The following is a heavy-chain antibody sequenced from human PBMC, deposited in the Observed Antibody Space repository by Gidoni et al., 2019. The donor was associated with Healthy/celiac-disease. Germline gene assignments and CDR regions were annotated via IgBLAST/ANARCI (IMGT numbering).Heavy chain of an antibody. D-gene: IGHD2-2*01. CDR3: ARDGGVVPAAMLGDAFDI. J-gene: IGHJ3*02. V-gene: IGHV3-11*01. CDR1: GFTFSDYY. Sequence: QVQLVESGGGLVKPGGYRRISCEASGFTFSDYYMSWIRQAPGKGLEWFSYISSSGSTIYYADSVKGRFTISRDNAKNSLYLQMNSLRAEDTAVYYCARDGGVVPAAMLGDAFDIWGQGTMVTVSS. CDR2: ISSSGSTI.